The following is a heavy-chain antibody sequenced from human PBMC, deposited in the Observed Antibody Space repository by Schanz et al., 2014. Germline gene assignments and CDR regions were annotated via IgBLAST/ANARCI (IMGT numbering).Heavy chain of an antibody. CDR2: INFTGTI. Sequence: QVQLQQWGAGLLKPSETLSLSCTVHGGYFSGYYWSWIRQTPGRGLEWIGEINFTGTINDNPSFKTRISMSVDPSKKQFPLRMSHVTAADTAVYYCARVPPPFWYFDLGGRGALVTVSS. V-gene: IGHV4-34*01. CDR3: ARVPPPFWYFDL. J-gene: IGHJ2*01. CDR1: GGYFSGYY.